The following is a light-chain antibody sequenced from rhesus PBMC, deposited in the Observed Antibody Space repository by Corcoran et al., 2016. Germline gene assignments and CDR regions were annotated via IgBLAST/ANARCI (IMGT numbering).Light chain of an antibody. V-gene: IGKV1-28*02. CDR1: QGISSY. Sequence: DIQMTQSPSSLSASVGDTVTITCRASQGISSYLNWFQQQPGQAPKLQIYGATNLNIGVPSRFSGIGYGTYFTLTISSLQPEDCATYYCQQYKTYPLTFGGGTRVEIK. J-gene: IGKJ4*01. CDR3: QQYKTYPLT. CDR2: GAT.